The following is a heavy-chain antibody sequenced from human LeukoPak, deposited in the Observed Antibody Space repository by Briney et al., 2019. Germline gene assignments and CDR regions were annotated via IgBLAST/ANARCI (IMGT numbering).Heavy chain of an antibody. CDR2: INHSGST. CDR1: GGSFSGYY. D-gene: IGHD6-13*01. V-gene: IGHV4-34*01. J-gene: IGHJ2*01. Sequence: SETLSLACAVYGGSFSGYYWSWIRQPPGKGLEWIGEINHSGSTNYNPSLKSRVTISVDTSKNQFSLKLSSVTAADAAVYYCARVYYSRSYDYWYFDLWGRGTLVTVSS. CDR3: ARVYYSRSYDYWYFDL.